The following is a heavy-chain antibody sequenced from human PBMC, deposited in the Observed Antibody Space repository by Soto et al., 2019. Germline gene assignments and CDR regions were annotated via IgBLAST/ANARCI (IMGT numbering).Heavy chain of an antibody. CDR3: ARGSRVKITAARGRDYYYHGLEV. V-gene: IGHV4-34*01. Sequence: QVQLQQWGAGLLKPSETLSLTCAVYVGSFSGYYWSWISQPPGKGLEWIGEINHRAITTYNPSLKSRLTISVDTSKNPFSLKLSTVTAADTAVYYCARGSRVKITAARGRDYYYHGLEVWGQGTAVTVSS. CDR1: VGSFSGYY. CDR2: INHRAIT. J-gene: IGHJ6*02. D-gene: IGHD3-10*01.